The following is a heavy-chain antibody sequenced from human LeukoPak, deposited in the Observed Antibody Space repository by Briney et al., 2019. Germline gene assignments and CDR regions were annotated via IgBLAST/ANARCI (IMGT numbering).Heavy chain of an antibody. J-gene: IGHJ5*02. CDR3: ARHSGYCSTPSCYDSWFDP. CDR2: IYQSGRT. D-gene: IGHD2-2*01. CDR1: GYSISSGYY. V-gene: IGHV4-38-2*01. Sequence: PSETLSLTCAVSGYSISSGYYWGGIRPPPGKGLEWIGHIYQSGRTYYNPSLKSRVTISVDPSKNQFSLKLNFVIAADTAAYYCARHSGYCSTPSCYDSWFDPWGQGALVTVSS.